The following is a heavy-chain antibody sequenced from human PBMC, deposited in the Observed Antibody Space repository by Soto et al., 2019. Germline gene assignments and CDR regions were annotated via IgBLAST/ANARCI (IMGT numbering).Heavy chain of an antibody. CDR1: GYTFTSYG. CDR3: ASEGETYYDFCTGYNSGCFDP. Sequence: QVQLVQSGAEVKKPGASVKVSCKASGYTFTSYGISWVRQAPGQGLEWMGWISAYNGNTNYAQQLQGRVTMTTDTPTSTAYMELRSLRSDDTSVYYCASEGETYYDFCTGYNSGCFDPWFQGTLVTVSS. D-gene: IGHD3-3*01. V-gene: IGHV1-18*01. J-gene: IGHJ5*02. CDR2: ISAYNGNT.